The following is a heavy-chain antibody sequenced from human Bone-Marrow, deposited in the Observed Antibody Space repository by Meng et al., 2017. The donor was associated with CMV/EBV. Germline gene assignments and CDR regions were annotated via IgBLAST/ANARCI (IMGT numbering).Heavy chain of an antibody. J-gene: IGHJ5*02. CDR2: INPSSGGT. CDR1: GYTFTGYY. V-gene: IGHV1-2*02. CDR3: AREHKVRPYQLLRGWFDP. D-gene: IGHD2-2*01. Sequence: ASVKVSCKASGYTFTGYYMHWVRQAPGQGLEWMGWINPSSGGTNYAQKFQGRVTMTRDTSISTAYMELSRLRSDDTAVYYCAREHKVRPYQLLRGWFDPWGQGTLVTVSS.